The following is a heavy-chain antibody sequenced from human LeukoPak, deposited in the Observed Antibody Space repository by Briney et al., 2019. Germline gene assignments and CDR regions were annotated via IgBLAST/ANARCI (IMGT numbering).Heavy chain of an antibody. CDR2: IYYSGST. CDR1: GGSISSYY. CDR3: ARAQHLRYFDWLPNWYFDL. V-gene: IGHV4-59*01. J-gene: IGHJ2*01. D-gene: IGHD3-9*01. Sequence: PSETLSLTCTVSGGSISSYYWSWIRQPPGKGLEWIGYIYYSGSTNYNPSLKSRVTISVDTSKNQFSLKLSSVTAADTAVYYCARAQHLRYFDWLPNWYFDLWGRGTLVTVSS.